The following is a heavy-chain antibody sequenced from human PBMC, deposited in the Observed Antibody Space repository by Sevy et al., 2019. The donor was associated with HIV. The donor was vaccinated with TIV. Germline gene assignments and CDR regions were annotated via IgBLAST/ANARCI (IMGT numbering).Heavy chain of an antibody. Sequence: SETLSLTCTVSGGSISSSSYYWGWIRQPPGKGLEWIWSIYYSGSTYYNPSLKSRVTISVDTSKNQFSLKLSSVTAADTAVYYCAGLYFDILTGYFTDAFDIWGQGTMVTVSS. CDR2: IYYSGST. CDR3: AGLYFDILTGYFTDAFDI. J-gene: IGHJ3*02. CDR1: GGSISSSSYY. V-gene: IGHV4-39*01. D-gene: IGHD3-9*01.